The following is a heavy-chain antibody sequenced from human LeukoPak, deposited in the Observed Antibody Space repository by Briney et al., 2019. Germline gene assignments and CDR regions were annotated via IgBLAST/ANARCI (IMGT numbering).Heavy chain of an antibody. J-gene: IGHJ4*02. CDR1: GFTFSSYV. Sequence: GGSLRLSCAASGFTFSSYVMQWVRQVPGKGLEWVAVISYDGSNKYYADSVKGRFTISRDNSKNTLYLQMNSLRAEDTAVYYCAKSMWLLFDYWGQGTLVTVSS. V-gene: IGHV3-30*18. CDR3: AKSMWLLFDY. D-gene: IGHD6-19*01. CDR2: ISYDGSNK.